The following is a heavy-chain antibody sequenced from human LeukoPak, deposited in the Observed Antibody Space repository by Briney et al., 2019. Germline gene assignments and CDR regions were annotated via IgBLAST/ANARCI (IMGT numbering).Heavy chain of an antibody. V-gene: IGHV4-39*07. CDR3: ARRYYYGSRSYYNY. CDR2: IYYSGST. Sequence: SETLSLTCTVSGGSISSSSYYWGWIRQPPGKGLEWIGSIYYSGSTYYNPSLKSRVTISVDTSKNQFSLKLTSVTAADTAVYYCARRYYYGSRSYYNYWGQGTLVTVSS. CDR1: GGSISSSSYY. D-gene: IGHD3-10*01. J-gene: IGHJ4*02.